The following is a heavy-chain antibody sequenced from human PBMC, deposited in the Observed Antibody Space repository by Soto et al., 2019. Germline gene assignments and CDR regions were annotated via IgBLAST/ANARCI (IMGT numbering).Heavy chain of an antibody. CDR3: ARDHYYDSSGYYSFWHWYFDL. CDR2: ISSSSSTI. Sequence: EVQLVESGGGLVQPGGSLRLSCAASGFTFSSYSMNWVRQAPGKGQEWVSYISSSSSTIYYADSVKGRFTISRDNAKNSLYLQMKSLRDEDTAVYYCARDHYYDSSGYYSFWHWYFDLWGRGTLVTVSS. CDR1: GFTFSSYS. D-gene: IGHD3-22*01. V-gene: IGHV3-48*02. J-gene: IGHJ2*01.